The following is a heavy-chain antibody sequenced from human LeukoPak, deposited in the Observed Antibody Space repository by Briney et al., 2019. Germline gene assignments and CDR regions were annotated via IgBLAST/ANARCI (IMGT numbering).Heavy chain of an antibody. Sequence: PSETLSLTCDVYGGSFSGYYWSWIRQPPGEGLEWIGEINHRGSTNYNPSLKSRVTISVDTSKNQFSLKLASVTAADAAVYYCARGGIVVATDYWGQGTLVTVSS. CDR2: INHRGST. CDR1: GGSFSGYY. J-gene: IGHJ4*02. CDR3: ARGGIVVATDY. V-gene: IGHV4-34*01. D-gene: IGHD6-19*01.